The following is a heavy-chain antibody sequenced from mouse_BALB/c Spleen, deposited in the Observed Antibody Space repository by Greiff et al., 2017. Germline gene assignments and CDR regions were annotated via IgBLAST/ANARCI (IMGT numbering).Heavy chain of an antibody. D-gene: IGHD1-1*01. J-gene: IGHJ4*01. CDR2: INPSSGYT. Sequence: QVQLKQSGAELARPGASVKMSCKASGYTFTSYTMHWVKQRPGQGLEWIGYINPSSGYTNYNQKFKDKATLTADKSSSTAYMQLSSLTSEDSAVYYCARSGKAIWAMDYWGQGTSVTVSS. CDR1: GYTFTSYT. V-gene: IGHV1-4*01. CDR3: ARSGKAIWAMDY.